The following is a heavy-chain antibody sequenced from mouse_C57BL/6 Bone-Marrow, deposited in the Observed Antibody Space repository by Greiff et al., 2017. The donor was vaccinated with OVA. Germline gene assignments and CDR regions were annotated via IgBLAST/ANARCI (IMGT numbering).Heavy chain of an antibody. J-gene: IGHJ1*03. CDR3: TRGDSRYFDV. Sequence: QVQLQQSGAELVRPGASVTLSCKASGYTFTDYEMHWVKQTPVHGLEWIGAIDPETGGTAYNQKFKGKAILTADKSSSTAYMELRSLTSEDSAVYYCTRGDSRYFDVWGTGTTVTVSS. CDR1: GYTFTDYE. V-gene: IGHV1-15*01. D-gene: IGHD3-3*01. CDR2: IDPETGGT.